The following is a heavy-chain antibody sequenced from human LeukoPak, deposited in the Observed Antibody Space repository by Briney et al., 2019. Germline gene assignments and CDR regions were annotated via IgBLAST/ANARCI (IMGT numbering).Heavy chain of an antibody. D-gene: IGHD6-6*01. CDR3: ARVSSIAARRSWFDP. CDR2: MNPNSGNT. V-gene: IGHV1-8*03. Sequence: GASVKVSCKASGYTFTSYGISWVRQAPGQGLEWMGWMNPNSGNTGYAQKFQGRVTITRNTSISTAYMELSSLRSEDTAVYYCARVSSIAARRSWFDPWGQGTLVTVSS. CDR1: GYTFTSYG. J-gene: IGHJ5*02.